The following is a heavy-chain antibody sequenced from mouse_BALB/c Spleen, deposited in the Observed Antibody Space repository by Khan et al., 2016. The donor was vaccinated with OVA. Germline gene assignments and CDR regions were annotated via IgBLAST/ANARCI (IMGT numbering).Heavy chain of an antibody. CDR1: GYTFTDYY. J-gene: IGHJ3*01. V-gene: IGHV14-3*02. Sequence: VQLQQSGAELVKPGASVKLSCTASGYTFTDYYIYWVKQRPGQGLEWIGRIDPANGETKYDPKFKGKATITADTSSNTAYLQLSSLTSEDTAGYYCSRCLAHVNGIGWFVYWGQGTLGTGSA. CDR3: SRCLAHVNGIGWFVY. CDR2: IDPANGET.